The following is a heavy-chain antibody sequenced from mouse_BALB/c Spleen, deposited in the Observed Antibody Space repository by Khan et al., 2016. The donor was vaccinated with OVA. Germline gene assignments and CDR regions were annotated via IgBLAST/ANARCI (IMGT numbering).Heavy chain of an antibody. D-gene: IGHD1-1*01. CDR3: ARIYGGDFDY. J-gene: IGHJ2*01. V-gene: IGHV3-2*02. CDR2: ISYSGNT. Sequence: VQLKESGPGLVKPSQSLSLTCTVTGYSITSDYAWNWIRQFPGNKLEWMGYISYSGNTKYNPSLKSRISITRDTSENQFFLQLNSVTIEDTATYDCARIYGGDFDYWGQGTTLTVSS. CDR1: GYSITSDYA.